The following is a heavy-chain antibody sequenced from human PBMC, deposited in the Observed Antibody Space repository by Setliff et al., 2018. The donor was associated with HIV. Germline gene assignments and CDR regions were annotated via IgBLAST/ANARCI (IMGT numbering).Heavy chain of an antibody. V-gene: IGHV3-48*01. D-gene: IGHD3-22*01. CDR1: GFTFKTYS. CDR3: ARRKYYYDSTAYFHYKYYGMDV. CDR2: IKTDGGTT. J-gene: IGHJ6*02. Sequence: PGGSLRLSCVGSGFTFKTYSMNWVRQAPGKGLEWLSYIKTDGGTTYDADSVEGRFTISRDNAKNSLYLQMNSRRAEDTAVYYCARRKYYYDSTAYFHYKYYGMDVWGQGTTVTVSS.